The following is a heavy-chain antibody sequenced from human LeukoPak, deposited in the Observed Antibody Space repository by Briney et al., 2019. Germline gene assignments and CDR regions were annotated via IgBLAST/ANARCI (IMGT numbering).Heavy chain of an antibody. J-gene: IGHJ6*02. CDR3: ARDRTYCSSTSCTRLGMDV. Sequence: PGRSFRLSCEVSGFTFTRYGMLWVPPGPGKGLEWVAVVWHGGRYNAYADSVKGRFIISRDDTKNMVYLQMNSLRAEDTALYYCARDRTYCSSTSCTRLGMDVWGQGTTVTVSS. CDR2: VWHGGRYN. V-gene: IGHV3-33*01. D-gene: IGHD2-2*01. CDR1: GFTFTRYG.